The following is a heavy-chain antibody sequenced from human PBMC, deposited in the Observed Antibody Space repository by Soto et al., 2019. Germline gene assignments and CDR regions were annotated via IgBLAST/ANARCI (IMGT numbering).Heavy chain of an antibody. V-gene: IGHV3-74*01. CDR1: GFTFSSYW. J-gene: IGHJ4*02. Sequence: EVQLVESGGGLVQPGGSLRLSCAASGFTFSSYWMHWVRQAPGKGLVWVSRIKSDGSVTSYADSVKGRLTISRDNAKNTLYLQMNSLRAEDTAVYYCARGDGDYYDGNGYLGRHWGQGTLVTVSS. D-gene: IGHD3-22*01. CDR3: ARGDGDYYDGNGYLGRH. CDR2: IKSDGSVT.